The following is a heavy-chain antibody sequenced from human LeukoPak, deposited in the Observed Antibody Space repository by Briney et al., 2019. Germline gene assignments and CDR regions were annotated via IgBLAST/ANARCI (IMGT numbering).Heavy chain of an antibody. D-gene: IGHD1-26*01. Sequence: GGPLRLSWAASGFTFSSYWMHWVGQAPGKGLVWVSRINSDGSSTSYADSVKGRFTISRDNAKNTLYLQMNSLRAEDTAVYYCARDGQRGPSGSYFHWFDPWGQGTLVTVSS. J-gene: IGHJ5*02. CDR3: ARDGQRGPSGSYFHWFDP. CDR1: GFTFSSYW. V-gene: IGHV3-74*01. CDR2: INSDGSST.